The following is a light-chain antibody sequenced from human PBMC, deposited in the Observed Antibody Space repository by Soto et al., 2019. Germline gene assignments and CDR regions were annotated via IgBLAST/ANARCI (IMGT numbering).Light chain of an antibody. CDR1: QSVTSNY. V-gene: IGKV3-20*01. Sequence: EVVLTQSPGTVSLSPGERATLSCRASQSVTSNYLAWYQQKPGQAPRLLIYAASSRATGIPDRFSGSGSGTDFSLTITRLEPEDFAVYYCQQSGSSLTWTFGQGTKVEIK. J-gene: IGKJ1*01. CDR2: AAS. CDR3: QQSGSSLTWT.